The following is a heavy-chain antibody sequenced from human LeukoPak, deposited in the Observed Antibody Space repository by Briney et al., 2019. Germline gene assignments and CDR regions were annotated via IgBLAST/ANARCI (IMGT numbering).Heavy chain of an antibody. V-gene: IGHV4-59*13. D-gene: IGHD6-13*01. J-gene: IGHJ3*02. CDR3: ARVRSSWYAFDI. CDR1: GGSISSYY. CDR2: IYYSGST. Sequence: SETLSLTCTISGGSISSYYWSWIRQPPGKGLEWNGYIYYSGSTNYNPSLKSRVPISVDTSKNQFSLKLSSVTAAVSAGYYCARVRSSWYAFDIWGQGTMVTVSS.